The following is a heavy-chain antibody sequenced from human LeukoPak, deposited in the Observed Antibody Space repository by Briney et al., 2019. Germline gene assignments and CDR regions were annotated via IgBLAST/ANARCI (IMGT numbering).Heavy chain of an antibody. V-gene: IGHV1-69*13. J-gene: IGHJ5*02. CDR3: AAELVRITIFGVVIPRWFDP. CDR2: IIPIFGTA. D-gene: IGHD3-3*01. CDR1: GGTFSSYA. Sequence: SVKVSCKASGGTFSSYAISWVRQAPGQGLEWMGGIIPIFGTANYAQKFQGRVTITADESTSTAYMELSSLRSEDTAVYYCAAELVRITIFGVVIPRWFDPWGQGTLVTVSS.